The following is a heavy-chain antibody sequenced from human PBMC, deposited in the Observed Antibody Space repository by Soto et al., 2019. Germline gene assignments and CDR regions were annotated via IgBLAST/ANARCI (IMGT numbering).Heavy chain of an antibody. J-gene: IGHJ4*02. CDR2: IYWDDSK. CDR1: GFSLSTDRVV. CDR3: AHAYGGRSLY. Sequence: QITLKESGPTLVKPTQTLTLTCTFSGFSLSTDRVVVGWIRQPPGKALDWLAVIYWDDSKTYSQSLKSRLTITKDTSKNQVVLTMTNMDPVDTATYYCAHAYGGRSLYWGQGTLVTVSS. D-gene: IGHD1-26*01. V-gene: IGHV2-5*02.